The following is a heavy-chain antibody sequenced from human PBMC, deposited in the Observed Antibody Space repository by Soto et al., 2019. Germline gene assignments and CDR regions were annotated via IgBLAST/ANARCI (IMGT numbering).Heavy chain of an antibody. J-gene: IGHJ6*03. Sequence: GGSLRLSCAASGFTFSSYSMIWVRQAPGKGLEWVSSISSSSSYIYYADSVKGRFTISRDNAKNSLYLQMNSLRAEDTAVYYCARATTVPYYYYYMDVWGKGTTVTVSS. CDR2: ISSSSSYI. V-gene: IGHV3-21*01. CDR1: GFTFSSYS. CDR3: ARATTVPYYYYYMDV. D-gene: IGHD4-17*01.